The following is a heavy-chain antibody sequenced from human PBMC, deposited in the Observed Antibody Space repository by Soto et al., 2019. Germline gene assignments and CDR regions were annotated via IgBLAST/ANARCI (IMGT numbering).Heavy chain of an antibody. D-gene: IGHD5-18*01. CDR2: IKQDGSEK. J-gene: IGHJ4*02. V-gene: IGHV3-7*01. Sequence: GGSLRLSCAASGFTFSSYWMSWVRQAPGKGLEWVANIKQDGSEKYYVDSVKGRFTISRDNAKNSLYLQMNSLRAEDTAVYYCAREGRVDTAMVTGWGQGTLVTVSS. CDR3: AREGRVDTAMVTG. CDR1: GFTFSSYW.